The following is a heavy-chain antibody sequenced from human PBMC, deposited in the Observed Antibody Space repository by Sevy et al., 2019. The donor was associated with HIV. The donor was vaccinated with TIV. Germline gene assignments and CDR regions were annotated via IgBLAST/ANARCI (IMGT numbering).Heavy chain of an antibody. V-gene: IGHV3-23*01. J-gene: IGHJ5*02. CDR2: ITGSGGSI. CDR1: GFSFSSYA. Sequence: GGSLRLSCAASGFSFSSYAMNWVRQAPGKGLEWVSVITGSGGSINYAESVKGRFTISRDNSKNTLYLQMNSLRVEDTAVYYCAKSTVGSWYVFDPWGQGTLVTVSS. D-gene: IGHD6-13*01. CDR3: AKSTVGSWYVFDP.